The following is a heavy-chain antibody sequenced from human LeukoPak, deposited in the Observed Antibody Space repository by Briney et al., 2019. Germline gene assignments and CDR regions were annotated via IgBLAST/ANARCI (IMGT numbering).Heavy chain of an antibody. Sequence: GGSLRLSCEASGFTFSTFAMIWVRQAPGKGLEWVSGLSGSGRATYYAHSVKGRFTISRENSKNAMFLQMNSLRVDDTAVYYCARQRVMLTGTGGTWIDPWGQGTLVTVSS. CDR1: GFTFSTFA. D-gene: IGHD1/OR15-1a*01. CDR2: LSGSGRAT. V-gene: IGHV3-23*01. J-gene: IGHJ5*02. CDR3: ARQRVMLTGTGGTWIDP.